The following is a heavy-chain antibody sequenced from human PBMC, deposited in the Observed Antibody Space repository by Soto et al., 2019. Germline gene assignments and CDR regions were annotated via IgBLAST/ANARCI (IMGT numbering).Heavy chain of an antibody. V-gene: IGHV3-9*01. CDR1: GFTFDDYA. CDR3: AKDIVPDGYCSGGSCSGGVRYYYYGMDV. CDR2: ISWNSGSI. J-gene: IGHJ6*02. Sequence: LRLSCAASGFTFDDYAMHWVRQAPGKGLEWVSGISWNSGSIGYADSVKGRFTISRDNAKNSLYLQMNSLRAEDTALYYCAKDIVPDGYCSGGSCSGGVRYYYYGMDVWGQGTTVTVSS. D-gene: IGHD2-15*01.